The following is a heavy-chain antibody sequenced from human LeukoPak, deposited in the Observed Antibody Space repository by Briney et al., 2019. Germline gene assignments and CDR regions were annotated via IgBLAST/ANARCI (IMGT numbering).Heavy chain of an antibody. CDR3: ARHYTTSSAFDY. D-gene: IGHD6-6*01. V-gene: IGHV4-61*02. CDR1: GGSISSGSYY. CDR2: IYTSGST. Sequence: NPSETLSLTCTVSGGSISSGSYYWSWIRQPAGKGLEWIGRIYTSGSTNYNPSLKSRVTISVDTSKNQFSLKLSSVTAADTAVYHCARHYTTSSAFDYWGQGALVTVSS. J-gene: IGHJ4*02.